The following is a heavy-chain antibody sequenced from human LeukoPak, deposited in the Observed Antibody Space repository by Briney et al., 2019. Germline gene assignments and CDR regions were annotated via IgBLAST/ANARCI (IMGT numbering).Heavy chain of an antibody. D-gene: IGHD2-2*01. CDR2: IYHTGRS. CDR1: GYSISSGYQ. J-gene: IGHJ5*02. CDR3: ARDPRWLTPYWTSTSGYKNYFDP. V-gene: IGHV4-38-2*02. Sequence: SGTLSLTCVVSGYSISSGYQRAWIRQSPGKGVEWIGSIYHTGRSHYIRSLQGRVTISVDRSNNQFHLRLNSVTAADTAVYYCARDPRWLTPYWTSTSGYKNYFDPWGQGTLVTVSS.